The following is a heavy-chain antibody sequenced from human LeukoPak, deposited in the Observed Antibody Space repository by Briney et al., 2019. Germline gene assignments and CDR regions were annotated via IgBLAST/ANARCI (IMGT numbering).Heavy chain of an antibody. CDR1: GGSISSYY. CDR3: ARPYCSGGSCYSDAFDI. D-gene: IGHD2-15*01. J-gene: IGHJ3*02. CDR2: IYYSGST. Sequence: SETLSLTCTVSGGSISSYYWGWIRQPPGKGLEWIGSIYYSGSTYYNPSLKSRVTISVDTSKNQFSLKLSSVTAADTAVYYCARPYCSGGSCYSDAFDIWGQGTMVTVSS. V-gene: IGHV4-39*01.